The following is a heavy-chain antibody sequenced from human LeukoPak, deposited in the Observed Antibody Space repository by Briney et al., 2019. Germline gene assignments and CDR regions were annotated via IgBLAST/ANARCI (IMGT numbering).Heavy chain of an antibody. CDR1: GFTFSSYA. D-gene: IGHD2-2*01. CDR2: ISGSGGST. J-gene: IGHJ4*02. V-gene: IGHV3-23*01. CDR3: AKDLPPGCRSTRCQHFEY. Sequence: GGSLRLSCAASGFTFSSYAMSWVRQAPGKGLEWVSAISGSGGSTYYADSVKGRFTISRDNSKNTLYLQMNSLKAEDTAVYYCAKDLPPGCRSTRCQHFEYRGPGTLVHVPP.